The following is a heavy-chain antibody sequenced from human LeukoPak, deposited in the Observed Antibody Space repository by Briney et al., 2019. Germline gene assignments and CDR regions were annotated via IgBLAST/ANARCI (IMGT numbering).Heavy chain of an antibody. V-gene: IGHV5-51*01. Sequence: GESLKISCKGSGYSFTSYWIGWVRQMPGKGLEWMGIIYPGDSDTRYSPSFQGQVTISADKSISTAYLQWSSLKASDTAMYYCARPVSTSYGDYVDDAFDIWGQGTMVTVSS. D-gene: IGHD4-17*01. CDR1: GYSFTSYW. J-gene: IGHJ3*02. CDR2: IYPGDSDT. CDR3: ARPVSTSYGDYVDDAFDI.